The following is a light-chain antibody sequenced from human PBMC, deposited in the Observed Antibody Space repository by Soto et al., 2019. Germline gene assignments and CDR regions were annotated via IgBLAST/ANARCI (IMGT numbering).Light chain of an antibody. CDR3: QQYGSAPRT. J-gene: IGKJ1*01. Sequence: EIVLTQSPGSLSLSPGERATLSCRASRSVTNDFLAWYQQKPGQAPRLLIYGASSRATGIPDRFSGSGSGTDFTLTISRLEPEDFAVYYCQQYGSAPRTFGQGTKVEIK. CDR2: GAS. V-gene: IGKV3-20*01. CDR1: RSVTNDF.